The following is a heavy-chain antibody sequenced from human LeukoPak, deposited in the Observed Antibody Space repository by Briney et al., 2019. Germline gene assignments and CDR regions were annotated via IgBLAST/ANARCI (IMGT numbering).Heavy chain of an antibody. V-gene: IGHV3-64*04. Sequence: GGSLRLSCSVSGFTFSSYAMHWVRQAPGKGLEYVSGISSNGGSTYYADSVKGRFTISRDNAKNSLYLQVNSLRDEDTAVYYCARLASMISFRSFDYWGQGTLVTVSS. J-gene: IGHJ4*02. CDR1: GFTFSSYA. CDR3: ARLASMISFRSFDY. D-gene: IGHD3-16*01. CDR2: ISSNGGST.